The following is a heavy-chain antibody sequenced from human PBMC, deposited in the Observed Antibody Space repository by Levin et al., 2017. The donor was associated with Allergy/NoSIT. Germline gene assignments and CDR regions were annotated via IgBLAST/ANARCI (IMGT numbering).Heavy chain of an antibody. D-gene: IGHD4-17*01. V-gene: IGHV4-4*02. CDR3: ARSKTKVTSFDY. CDR1: GGSIISSHW. CDR2: IYHDGST. Sequence: GSLRLSCAVSGGSIISSHWWSWVRQPPGKGLEWIGEIYHDGSTNYNPSLKSRVTISVDRSRNQFSLKLSSVTAADTAVYYCARSKTKVTSFDYWGQGTLVTVSS. J-gene: IGHJ4*02.